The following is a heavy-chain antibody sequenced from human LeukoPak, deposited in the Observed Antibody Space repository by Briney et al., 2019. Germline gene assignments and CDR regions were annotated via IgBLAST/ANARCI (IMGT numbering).Heavy chain of an antibody. CDR2: VNPKSGGT. D-gene: IGHD3-22*01. CDR1: GYNFPTFA. CDR3: ARVRGFLDYYDSSGYLDY. V-gene: IGHV1-2*02. J-gene: IGHJ4*02. Sequence: ASVKGSCKASGYNFPTFAINWVRQAPGQGLEWMGWVNPKSGGTNYAQKFQGRVTMTRDTSISTAYMELSRLRSDDTAVYYCARVRGFLDYYDSSGYLDYWGQGTLVTVSS.